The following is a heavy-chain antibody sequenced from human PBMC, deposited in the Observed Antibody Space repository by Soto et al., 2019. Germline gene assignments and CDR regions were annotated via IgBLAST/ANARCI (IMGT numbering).Heavy chain of an antibody. Sequence: QVQLVQSGAEVKKPGSSVKVSCKASGGTFSSYTISWVRQAPGQGLEWMGRIIPILGIANYAQKFQGRVTINADKSTSTADMELSSLRSEDRAGYYCASARIAAAGSWFDPWGQGTLVTVSS. CDR3: ASARIAAAGSWFDP. J-gene: IGHJ5*02. CDR2: IIPILGIA. CDR1: GGTFSSYT. D-gene: IGHD6-13*01. V-gene: IGHV1-69*02.